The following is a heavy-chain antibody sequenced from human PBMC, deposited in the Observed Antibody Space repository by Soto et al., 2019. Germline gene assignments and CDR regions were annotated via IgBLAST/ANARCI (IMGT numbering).Heavy chain of an antibody. CDR2: ISESGSHT. CDR1: EFIFSDYY. CDR3: AKSFSPDYSSYPHYYSGMHL. V-gene: IGHV3-11*06. Sequence: AQLVESGGGLVKPGGSLRLSCAASEFIFSDYYMTWIRQAPGKGLEWVSGISESGSHTNYADSVKGRFTISRDNARNSLFLDMNSLRLDDTAVYYWAKSFSPDYSSYPHYYSGMHLWGQGTKVTVSS. D-gene: IGHD4-4*01. J-gene: IGHJ6*02.